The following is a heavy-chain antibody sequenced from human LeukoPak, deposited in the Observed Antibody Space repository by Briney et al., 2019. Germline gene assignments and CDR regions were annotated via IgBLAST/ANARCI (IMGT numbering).Heavy chain of an antibody. V-gene: IGHV4-61*01. D-gene: IGHD3-3*01. J-gene: IGHJ4*02. Sequence: PSQTLSLTCTVSGGSISSGSYYWSWIRQPRGKGLEWIGYIYYSGSTNYNPSLKSRVTISVDTSKNQFSLRLSSVTAADTAVYYCAAVTIFGVVTIDYWGQGTLVTVSS. CDR1: GGSISSGSYY. CDR2: IYYSGST. CDR3: AAVTIFGVVTIDY.